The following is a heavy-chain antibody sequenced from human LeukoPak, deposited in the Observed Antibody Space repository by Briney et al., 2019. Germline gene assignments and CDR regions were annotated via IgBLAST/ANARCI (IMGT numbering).Heavy chain of an antibody. CDR3: ARDQTMGGSHYFDY. V-gene: IGHV4-59*01. Sequence: KTSETLSLTCTVSGGSISSYYWSWIRQPPGKGLEWIGYIYYSGSTNYNPSLKSRVTISVDTSKNQFSLKLSSVTAADTAVYYCARDQTMGGSHYFDYWGQGTLVTVSS. CDR2: IYYSGST. J-gene: IGHJ4*02. CDR1: GGSISSYY. D-gene: IGHD4/OR15-4a*01.